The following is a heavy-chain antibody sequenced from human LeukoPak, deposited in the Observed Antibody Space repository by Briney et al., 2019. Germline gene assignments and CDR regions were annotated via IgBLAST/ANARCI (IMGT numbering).Heavy chain of an antibody. J-gene: IGHJ4*02. CDR1: GYTFTGYY. CDR3: AREQFYYGSGSYYNENDY. CDR2: INPNSGGT. V-gene: IGHV1-2*02. D-gene: IGHD3-10*01. Sequence: GASVKVSCKASGYTFTGYYMHWVRQAPGQGLEWMGWINPNSGGTNYAQKFQGRVTMTRDTSISTAYMELSRLRSDGTAVYYCAREQFYYGSGSYYNENDYWGQGTLVTVSS.